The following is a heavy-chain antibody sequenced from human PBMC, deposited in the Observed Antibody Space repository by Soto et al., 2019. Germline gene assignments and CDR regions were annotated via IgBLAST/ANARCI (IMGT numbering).Heavy chain of an antibody. CDR2: IKQDGSEK. J-gene: IGHJ6*03. D-gene: IGHD6-6*01. CDR3: ASGKGSSETSYYYYYYMDV. Sequence: GGSLRLSCAASGFTFSSYWMSRVRQAPGKGLEWVANIKQDGSEKYYVDSVKGRFTISRDNAKNSLYLQMNSLRAEDTAVYYCASGKGSSETSYYYYYYMDVWGKGTTVTVSS. V-gene: IGHV3-7*01. CDR1: GFTFSSYW.